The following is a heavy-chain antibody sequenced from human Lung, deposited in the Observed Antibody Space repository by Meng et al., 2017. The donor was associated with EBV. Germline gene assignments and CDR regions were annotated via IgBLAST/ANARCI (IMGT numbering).Heavy chain of an antibody. D-gene: IGHD1-26*01. CDR2: ISAYNGNT. CDR3: ARVEVGITSGDY. CDR1: GYTFTNYG. Sequence: AQVGRSGGEWKKLGASGKVSCKASGYTFTNYGITWVRQAPGQGLEWMGWISAYNGNTNYAQTLQGRLTMTTDTSTSTAYMELRSLRSDDTAVYYCARVEVGITSGDYWGQGTLVTVSS. V-gene: IGHV1-18*01. J-gene: IGHJ4*02.